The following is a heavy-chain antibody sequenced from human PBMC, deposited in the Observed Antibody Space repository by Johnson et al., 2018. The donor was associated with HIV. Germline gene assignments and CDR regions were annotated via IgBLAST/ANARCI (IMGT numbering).Heavy chain of an antibody. CDR3: AKESETYGGNIGFEHPFDI. CDR1: GFTFSDYA. J-gene: IGHJ3*02. V-gene: IGHV3-30*04. D-gene: IGHD4-23*01. Sequence: QVQLVESGGGLVQPGGSLRLSCVASGFTFSDYAMHWVRQAPGKGLEWVAVISYDGSNKHYADSVKGRFTISRDNSKNTLYLQMNSLRAEDTAVYYCAKESETYGGNIGFEHPFDIWGQGTMVTVSS. CDR2: ISYDGSNK.